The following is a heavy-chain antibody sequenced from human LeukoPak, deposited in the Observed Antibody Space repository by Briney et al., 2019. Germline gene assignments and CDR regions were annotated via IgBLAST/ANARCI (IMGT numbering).Heavy chain of an antibody. D-gene: IGHD2-2*02. J-gene: IGHJ3*02. CDR2: IIPIFGTA. V-gene: IGHV1-69*05. Sequence: SVKVSCKASGGTFSSYAISWVRQAPGQGLEWMGGIIPIFGTANYAQKFQGRVTITTDESTSTAYMELSSLRSEDTAVYYCARLGYCSSTSCYRRGGAFDIWGQGTMVTVSS. CDR1: GGTFSSYA. CDR3: ARLGYCSSTSCYRRGGAFDI.